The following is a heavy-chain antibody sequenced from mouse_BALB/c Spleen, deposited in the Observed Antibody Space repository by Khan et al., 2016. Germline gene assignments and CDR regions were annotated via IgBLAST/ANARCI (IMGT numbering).Heavy chain of an antibody. J-gene: IGHJ4*01. CDR3: ARDLDY. Sequence: QVQLKESGAELAKPGASVKMSCKASGYTFATYWMHWVKQRLGQGLEWIGYINPSTGYTEYNQKFKDKATLTADKSSSTAYMQLSSLTSEDSAVYYCARDLDYWGHGPSVPVSS. V-gene: IGHV1-7*01. CDR2: INPSTGYT. CDR1: GYTFATYW.